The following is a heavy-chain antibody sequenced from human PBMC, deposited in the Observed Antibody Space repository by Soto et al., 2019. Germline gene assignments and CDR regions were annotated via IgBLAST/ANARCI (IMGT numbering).Heavy chain of an antibody. Sequence: EVQLVESGGCLVQPGGSLRLSCAASGFTFSSYAMHWVRQAPGKGLEYVSAISSYGGSTYYANSVKGSFTISRDNSKNSLYLQMGSLRAEDMAVYYCARDPDSSGYYYFDYWGQGTLVSVSS. V-gene: IGHV3-64*01. CDR3: ARDPDSSGYYYFDY. CDR2: ISSYGGST. J-gene: IGHJ4*02. CDR1: GFTFSSYA. D-gene: IGHD3-22*01.